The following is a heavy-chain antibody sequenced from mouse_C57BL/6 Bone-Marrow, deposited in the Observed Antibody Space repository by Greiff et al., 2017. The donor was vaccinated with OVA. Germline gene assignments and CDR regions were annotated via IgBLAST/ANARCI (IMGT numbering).Heavy chain of an antibody. Sequence: QVQLQQPGAELVRPGSSVKLSCKASGYTFTSYWMHWVKQRPIQGLEWIGNIDPSDSETHYNQKFKDKATLTVDKSSSTAYMQLSSLTSEDSAVYYCARDSNYAVDYWGQGTSVTVSS. CDR2: IDPSDSET. CDR3: ARDSNYAVDY. D-gene: IGHD2-5*01. CDR1: GYTFTSYW. V-gene: IGHV1-52*01. J-gene: IGHJ4*01.